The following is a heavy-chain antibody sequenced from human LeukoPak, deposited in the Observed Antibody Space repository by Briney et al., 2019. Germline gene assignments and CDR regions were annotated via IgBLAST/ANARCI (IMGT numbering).Heavy chain of an antibody. CDR1: GGTFSSYA. D-gene: IGHD2-2*01. CDR3: ARGQDIVVVPAALDY. V-gene: IGHV1-69*01. Sequence: SVTVSCKASGGTFSSYAISWVRQAPGQGLEWMGGIIPIFGTANYAQKFQGRVTITADESTSTAYMELSSLRSEDTAVYYCARGQDIVVVPAALDYWGQGTLVTVSS. CDR2: IIPIFGTA. J-gene: IGHJ4*02.